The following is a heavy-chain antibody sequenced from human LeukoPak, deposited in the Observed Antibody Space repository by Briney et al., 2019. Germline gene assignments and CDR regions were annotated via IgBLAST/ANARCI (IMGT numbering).Heavy chain of an antibody. D-gene: IGHD1-7*01. CDR2: MTSSGDTI. CDR1: GVNFTDLD. Sequence: PGGTLRLSCVASGVNFTDLDMNWIRQPPGKGLEWVSYMTSSGDTIYSADSAKGRFTMSRDNVKNSVYLQMINLAVEDTAFYYCAVGLTGTSSTWGQGALVAVSA. V-gene: IGHV3-11*04. J-gene: IGHJ5*02. CDR3: AVGLTGTSST.